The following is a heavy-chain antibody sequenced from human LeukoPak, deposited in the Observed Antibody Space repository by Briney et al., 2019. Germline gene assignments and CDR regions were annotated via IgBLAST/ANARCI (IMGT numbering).Heavy chain of an antibody. J-gene: IGHJ4*02. V-gene: IGHV3-23*01. Sequence: GESLRLSCAASGFTFSSYAMSWVRQAPGKGLEWVSGTTSSGDGTSYAHSVKGRFTISRDNSKNTLYLQMNSLRAEDTAIYYCAKDFSGRTSWHRVDDWGQGTLVTVPS. CDR2: TTSSGDGT. CDR1: GFTFSSYA. CDR3: AKDFSGRTSWHRVDD. D-gene: IGHD6-13*01.